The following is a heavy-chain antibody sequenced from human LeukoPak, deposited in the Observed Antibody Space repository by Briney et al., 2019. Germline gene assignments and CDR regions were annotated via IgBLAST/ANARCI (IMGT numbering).Heavy chain of an antibody. V-gene: IGHV3-30-3*01. CDR1: GFTFSTYA. CDR3: ATQYCSSTSCPLAFDI. CDR2: ISDDGSRT. Sequence: GTSLRLSCAASGFTFSTYAMHWVRQAPGKGLEWVAIISDDGSRTYYSNSVKGRFTISRDNAKNSLYLQMNSLRAEDTAVYYCATQYCSSTSCPLAFDIWGQGTMVTVSS. D-gene: IGHD2-2*01. J-gene: IGHJ3*02.